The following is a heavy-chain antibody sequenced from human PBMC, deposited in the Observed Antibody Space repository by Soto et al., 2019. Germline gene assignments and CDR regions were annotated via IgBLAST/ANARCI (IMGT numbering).Heavy chain of an antibody. J-gene: IGHJ4*02. CDR1: GDTFSSHT. CDR2: IIPSLDIA. CDR3: ARDTSLYGDFDF. D-gene: IGHD2-2*02. V-gene: IGHV1-69*08. Sequence: QVHLVQSGAEVKKPGSSVKVSCKASGDTFSSHTISWVRQAPGQGLEWMGRIIPSLDIANYAQRFQGRVTITAEKSTTTAYMELSSLTPEDTAMYYCARDTSLYGDFDFWGQGTRVAVSS.